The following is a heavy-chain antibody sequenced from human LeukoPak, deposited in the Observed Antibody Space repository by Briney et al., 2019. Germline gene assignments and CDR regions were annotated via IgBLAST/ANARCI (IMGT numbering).Heavy chain of an antibody. CDR1: GYTFSGYA. CDR3: GRGSTSDWPLDH. V-gene: IGHV1-3*01. Sequence: GAAVKVSCKASGYTFSGYAIHWVRQAPGQRFEWMGWNDADNGDTRYSQKFQGRVTITRDTSASTVYMELSSLRSEDTAVYYCGRGSTSDWPLDHWGQETLVTISS. CDR2: NDADNGDT. D-gene: IGHD6-19*01. J-gene: IGHJ4*02.